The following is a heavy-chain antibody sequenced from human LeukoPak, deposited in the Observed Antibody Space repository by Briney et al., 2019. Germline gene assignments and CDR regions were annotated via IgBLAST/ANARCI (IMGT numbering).Heavy chain of an antibody. D-gene: IGHD2-2*01. CDR1: GFTFSSYW. J-gene: IGHJ4*02. CDR2: VNTDGSTT. V-gene: IGHV3-74*01. CDR3: ARVSSYCSSTSCPYNY. Sequence: GGSLRLSCAASGFTFSSYWMHWVRQAPGKGLVWVSRVNTDGSTTSYADSVKGRFTISRGNAKNTLFLQMNSLRAEDTAVYYCARVSSYCSSTSCPYNYWGQGTLVTVSS.